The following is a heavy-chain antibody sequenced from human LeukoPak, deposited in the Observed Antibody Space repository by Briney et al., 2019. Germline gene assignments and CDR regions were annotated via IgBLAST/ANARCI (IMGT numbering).Heavy chain of an antibody. CDR1: GLSFSTYA. CDR2: ISGSGTTT. J-gene: IGHJ4*02. V-gene: IGHV3-23*01. CDR3: ARIYGYFDY. Sequence: GGSLRLSCAASGLSFSTYAMSWVRQAPGKGLEWVSSISGSGTTTYYADSVRGRFTFSRDSSKNTLYLQMNNLRAEDTAVYYCARIYGYFDYWGQATLVTVSS. D-gene: IGHD5-18*01.